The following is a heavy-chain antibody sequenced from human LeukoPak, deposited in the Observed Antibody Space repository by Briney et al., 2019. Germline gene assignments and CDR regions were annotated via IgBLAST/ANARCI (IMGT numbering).Heavy chain of an antibody. CDR2: ISWNSGSI. Sequence: GGSLRLSCAASGLTLDDYAMHWVRQAPGKGLEWVSGISWNSGSIGYADSVKGRFTISRDNAKNSLYLQMNSLRAEDTAVYYCAREGYSSSWSYFDYWGQGTLVTVSS. D-gene: IGHD6-13*01. CDR3: AREGYSSSWSYFDY. J-gene: IGHJ4*02. CDR1: GLTLDDYA. V-gene: IGHV3-9*01.